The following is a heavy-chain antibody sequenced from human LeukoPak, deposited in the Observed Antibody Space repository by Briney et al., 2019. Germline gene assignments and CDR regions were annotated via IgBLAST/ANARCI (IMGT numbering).Heavy chain of an antibody. J-gene: IGHJ5*02. CDR1: GGSISSGDYY. V-gene: IGHV4-39*07. D-gene: IGHD3-3*02. CDR3: AREGTTAILGVLTRVDWFDP. CDR2: IHHSGHT. Sequence: SETLSLTCTVSGGSISSGDYYWGWVRQPPGKGLEWIGSIHHSGHTYYNPSLKSRVTLSLDTSDNKFSLRLNFVTAADTAVYYCAREGTTAILGVLTRVDWFDPWGQGTLVTVSS.